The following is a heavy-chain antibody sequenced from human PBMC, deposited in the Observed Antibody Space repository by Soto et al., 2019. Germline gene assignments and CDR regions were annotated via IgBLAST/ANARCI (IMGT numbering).Heavy chain of an antibody. D-gene: IGHD3-3*01. J-gene: IGHJ5*02. Sequence: LXLTCTVSGVSISIGYYYWSWIRQPPGKGLEWIGYIYYSGSTYYNPSLKSRVTISVDTSKNQFSLKLSSVTAADTAVYYCARGFDFWSGYWGFDHWGQGTLVTVSS. CDR1: GVSISIGYYY. V-gene: IGHV4-30-4*01. CDR2: IYYSGST. CDR3: ARGFDFWSGYWGFDH.